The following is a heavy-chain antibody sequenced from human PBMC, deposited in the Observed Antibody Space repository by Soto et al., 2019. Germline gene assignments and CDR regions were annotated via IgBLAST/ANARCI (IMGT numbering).Heavy chain of an antibody. Sequence: EVQLVETGGGLVQPGGSLRLSCAASGFSVSTNYLTWVRQAPGQGLDWVSLIYSGGSTYYADSVKGRFTISRDNSKNTVFLQMNSLRAEDTAVYYCARGYGSSYGFGYWGQGTLVTVSS. D-gene: IGHD5-18*01. CDR3: ARGYGSSYGFGY. J-gene: IGHJ4*02. V-gene: IGHV3-53*02. CDR1: GFSVSTNY. CDR2: IYSGGST.